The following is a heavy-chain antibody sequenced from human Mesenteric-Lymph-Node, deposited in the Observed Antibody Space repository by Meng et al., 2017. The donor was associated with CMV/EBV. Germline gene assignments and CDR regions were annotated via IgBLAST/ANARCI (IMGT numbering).Heavy chain of an antibody. CDR1: GYTFTGYY. CDR3: ARSGIVVVPSPNAFDI. J-gene: IGHJ3*02. V-gene: IGHV1-2*02. CDR2: INPNSGGT. D-gene: IGHD2-2*01. Sequence: ASVKVSCKASGYTFTGYYMHWVRQAPGQGLEWMGWINPNSGGTNYAQKFQGRVTMTRDTSISTAYMELSRLRSDDTAVYYCARSGIVVVPSPNAFDIWGQGTMVTVSS.